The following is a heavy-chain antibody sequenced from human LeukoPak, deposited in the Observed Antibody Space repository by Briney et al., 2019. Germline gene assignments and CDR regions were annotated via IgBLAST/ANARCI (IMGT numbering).Heavy chain of an antibody. CDR2: ISSKGGTT. Sequence: GGSLRLSCSASGFTFNIYALHWVRQAPGKGLEHVSGISSKGGTTYSADSVKGRFTISRDNSKNTLYLQMSSLGPEDTAVYYCVKDSGSSYYYDYWGQGTLVTVSS. CDR3: VKDSGSSYYYDY. CDR1: GFTFNIYA. J-gene: IGHJ4*02. D-gene: IGHD1-26*01. V-gene: IGHV3-64D*09.